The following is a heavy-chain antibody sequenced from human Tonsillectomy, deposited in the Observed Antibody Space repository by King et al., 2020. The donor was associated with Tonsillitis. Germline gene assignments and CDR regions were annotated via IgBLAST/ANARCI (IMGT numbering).Heavy chain of an antibody. CDR2: IIPIFGIA. D-gene: IGHD2-8*01. CDR1: GGTLSNYT. J-gene: IGHJ6*03. V-gene: IGHV1-69*01. Sequence: QLVQSGAEVKKPGSSVKVSCKASGGTLSNYTISWVRQAPGQGLEWMGGIIPIFGIAKYAQKFQGRVAITADESTSTAYMELSRLRSEDTAVYYCARDRRDCTNGVCSYAYYYYMDVWGKGTPVTVSS. CDR3: ARDRRDCTNGVCSYAYYYYMDV.